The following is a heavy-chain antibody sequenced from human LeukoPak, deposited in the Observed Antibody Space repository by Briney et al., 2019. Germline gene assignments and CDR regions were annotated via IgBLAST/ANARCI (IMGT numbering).Heavy chain of an antibody. CDR3: ARLYGPAYYYYYMDV. CDR1: GFTFSSYW. CDR2: IKQDGSEK. V-gene: IGHV3-7*01. Sequence: ESLRLSCSASGFTFSSYWMSWVRRAPGKGLEWVANIKQDGSEKDYVDSVKGRFTISRDNAKNTLYVQVSSLRAGDTAVYYCARLYGPAYYYYYMDVWGKGTTVTVSS. D-gene: IGHD3-10*01. J-gene: IGHJ6*03.